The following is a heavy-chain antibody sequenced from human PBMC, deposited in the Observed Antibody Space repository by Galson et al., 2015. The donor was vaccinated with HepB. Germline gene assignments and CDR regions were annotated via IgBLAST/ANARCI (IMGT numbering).Heavy chain of an antibody. Sequence: SVKVSCKASGGTFSSYAISWVRQAPGQGLEWMGGIIPIFGTANYAQKFQGRVTITADESTSTAYMELSSLRSEDTAVYYCAREGAGMATILDYWGQGTLVTVSS. CDR1: GGTFSSYA. D-gene: IGHD5-24*01. J-gene: IGHJ4*02. CDR3: AREGAGMATILDY. V-gene: IGHV1-69*13. CDR2: IIPIFGTA.